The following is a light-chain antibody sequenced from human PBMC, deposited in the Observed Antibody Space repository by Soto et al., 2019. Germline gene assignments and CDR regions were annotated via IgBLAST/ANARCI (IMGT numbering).Light chain of an antibody. Sequence: QSLLAQPASVSGSPGQSIAISCTGTSSDVVGYDYVSWYQQHPGKAPKLIIYDVSNRPSEISNRFSGSKSGNTASLTISGLQTEDEADYYCSSYTGSNTLVYVFGTGTKVTVL. CDR1: SSDVVGYDY. J-gene: IGLJ1*01. V-gene: IGLV2-14*01. CDR2: DVS. CDR3: SSYTGSNTLVYV.